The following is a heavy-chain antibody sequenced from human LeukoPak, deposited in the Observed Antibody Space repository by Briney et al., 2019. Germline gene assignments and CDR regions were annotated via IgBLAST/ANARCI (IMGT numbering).Heavy chain of an antibody. CDR2: ISDSGDIT. CDR1: GFTFSKYA. V-gene: IGHV3-23*01. D-gene: IGHD3-22*01. CDR3: AKIAFDSSGYYYFDY. Sequence: HPGGSLRLSCAASGFTFSKYAMSWVRQAPGKGLEWVSSISDSGDITYYADSVKGRFSISRDNSENTLYLQMNSLGAEDTAVYYCAKIAFDSSGYYYFDYWGQGTLVTVSS. J-gene: IGHJ4*02.